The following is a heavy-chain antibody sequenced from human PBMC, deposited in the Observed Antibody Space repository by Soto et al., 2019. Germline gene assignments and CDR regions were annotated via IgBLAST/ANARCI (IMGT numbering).Heavy chain of an antibody. Sequence: QVQLVQSGGEVKKPGASVKVSCKASGYTFSNFGISWVRQAPGQGLEWMGWISTDNGSTKYAQNLQGRVTMTTETTTSTAYMALRSLRSDDTAVYYCTRDAKYYDIMTGYFVNDYWGQGTLVTVSS. CDR3: TRDAKYYDIMTGYFVNDY. CDR1: GYTFSNFG. CDR2: ISTDNGST. J-gene: IGHJ4*02. V-gene: IGHV1-18*01. D-gene: IGHD3-9*01.